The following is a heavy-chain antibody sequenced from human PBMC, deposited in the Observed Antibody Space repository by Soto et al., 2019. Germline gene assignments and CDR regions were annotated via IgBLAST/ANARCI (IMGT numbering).Heavy chain of an antibody. D-gene: IGHD3-10*01. Sequence: GRSLRLSGVASGFIFGSYAMSWVLQAPGKGLEWVSTTGGSDGTTFYADSVKGRFTMSRDNSKNTLSLQMNSLRADDTALYHCAKGAERYYGLFDFWGQGALVTVSS. J-gene: IGHJ4*02. V-gene: IGHV3-23*01. CDR1: GFIFGSYA. CDR3: AKGAERYYGLFDF. CDR2: TGGSDGTT.